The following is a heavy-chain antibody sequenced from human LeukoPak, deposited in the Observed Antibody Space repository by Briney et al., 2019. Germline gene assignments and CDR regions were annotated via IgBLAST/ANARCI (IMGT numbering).Heavy chain of an antibody. CDR3: AKKMPGSAVPPAD. CDR2: ISDSVTTI. D-gene: IGHD2-2*01. V-gene: IGHV3-48*02. Sequence: GGSLRLSCAASGFTFSTYGLNWVRQAPGKGLEWISYISDSVTTIYYADSVKGRFTTSRDNATTSLYLQMNSPRDEDTAVYYCAKKMPGSAVPPADWGQGTLVTVSS. CDR1: GFTFSTYG. J-gene: IGHJ4*02.